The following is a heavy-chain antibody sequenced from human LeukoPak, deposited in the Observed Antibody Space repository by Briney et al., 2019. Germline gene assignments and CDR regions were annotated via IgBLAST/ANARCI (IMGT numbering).Heavy chain of an antibody. Sequence: SETLSLTCTVSGGSISSYYWSWIRQPPGKGLEWIGYIYYSGSTNYNPSLKSRVTISVDTSKNQFSLKLSSVTAADTAVYYCARGPPRYCSGGSCYGVNWFDPWGQGTLVTVSS. CDR3: ARGPPRYCSGGSCYGVNWFDP. J-gene: IGHJ5*02. V-gene: IGHV4-59*01. D-gene: IGHD2-15*01. CDR1: GGSISSYY. CDR2: IYYSGST.